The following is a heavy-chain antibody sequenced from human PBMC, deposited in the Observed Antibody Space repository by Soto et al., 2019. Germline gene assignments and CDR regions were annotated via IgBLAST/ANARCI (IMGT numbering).Heavy chain of an antibody. CDR1: GGTFSSYA. D-gene: IGHD5-12*01. V-gene: IGHV1-69*13. CDR2: IIPIFGTA. J-gene: IGHJ4*02. CDR3: ARPRRDGYNYLYYFDY. Sequence: WASVKVSCKASGGTFSSYAISWVRQAPGQGLEWMGGIIPIFGTANYAQKFQGRVTITADESTSTAYMELSSLRSEDTAVYYCARPRRDGYNYLYYFDYWGQGTLVTVSS.